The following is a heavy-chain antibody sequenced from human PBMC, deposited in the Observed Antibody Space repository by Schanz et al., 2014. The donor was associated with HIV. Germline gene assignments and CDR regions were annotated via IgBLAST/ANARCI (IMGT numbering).Heavy chain of an antibody. J-gene: IGHJ5*02. CDR1: GGTFSSYA. CDR2: IKPNSGET. CDR3: TRSRYELHWLDL. D-gene: IGHD5-12*01. Sequence: QVQLVQSGAEVKKPGSSVKVSCKASGGTFSSYAISWVRQAPGQGLEWMGWIKPNSGETKFARKFQGRVTMTRDTSINTAYMELRRLTYDDTAVYFCTRSRYELHWLDLWGQGALITVSS. V-gene: IGHV1-2*02.